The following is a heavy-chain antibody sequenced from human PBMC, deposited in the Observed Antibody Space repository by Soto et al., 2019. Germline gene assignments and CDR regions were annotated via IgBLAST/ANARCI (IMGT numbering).Heavy chain of an antibody. CDR3: ARSRDGYNYGFN. CDR2: ISSSSSSYI. D-gene: IGHD5-12*01. CDR1: GFTFSSYS. J-gene: IGHJ4*02. V-gene: IGHV3-21*01. Sequence: LRLSCAASGFTFSSYSMNWVRQAPGKGLEWVSSISSSSSSYIYYADSVKGRFTISRDNAKNSLYLQMNSLRAEDTAVYYCARSRDGYNYGFNWGQGTLVTVSS.